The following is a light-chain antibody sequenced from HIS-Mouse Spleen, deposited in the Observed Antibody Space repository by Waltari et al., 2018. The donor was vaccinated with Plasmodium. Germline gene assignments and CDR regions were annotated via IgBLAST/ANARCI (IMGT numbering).Light chain of an antibody. J-gene: IGKJ2*01. V-gene: IGKV1-33*01. CDR2: DAS. CDR3: QQYDNRPPYT. CDR1: QDISNY. Sequence: DIQMTQSPSSLSASVGDRVTITCQASQDISNYLNWYQQKPGKAPKLLIYDASNLETGVPSRFSGSVSGTDVTFTISSLQPEDIATYYCQQYDNRPPYTFGQGTKLEIK.